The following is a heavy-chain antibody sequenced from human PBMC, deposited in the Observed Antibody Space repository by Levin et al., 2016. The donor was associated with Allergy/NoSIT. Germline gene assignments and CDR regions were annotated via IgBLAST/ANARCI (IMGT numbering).Heavy chain of an antibody. V-gene: IGHV4-39*01. D-gene: IGHD1-20*01. J-gene: IGHJ4*02. CDR2: IYYSGST. Sequence: PGKGLEWIGSIYYSGSTYYNPSLKSRVTISVDTSKNQFSLKLSSVTAADTAVYYCARINNWNDPFDYWGQGTLVTVSS. CDR3: ARINNWNDPFDY.